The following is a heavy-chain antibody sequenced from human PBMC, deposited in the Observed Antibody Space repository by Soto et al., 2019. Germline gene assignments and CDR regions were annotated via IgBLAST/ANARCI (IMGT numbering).Heavy chain of an antibody. CDR3: AREVYPHIVVLPAAGTTSGMDV. D-gene: IGHD2-2*01. CDR2: INPSGGST. J-gene: IGHJ6*02. CDR1: GYTFTSYY. Sequence: ASVKVSCKASGYTFTSYYMHWVRQAPGQGLEWMGIINPSGGSTSYAQKFQGRVTMTRDTSTSTVYMELSSLRSEDTAVYYCAREVYPHIVVLPAAGTTSGMDVWGQGTTVTVS. V-gene: IGHV1-46*01.